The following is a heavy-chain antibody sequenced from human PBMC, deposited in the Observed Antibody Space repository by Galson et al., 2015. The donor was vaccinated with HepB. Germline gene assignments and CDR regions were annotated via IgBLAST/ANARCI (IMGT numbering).Heavy chain of an antibody. CDR2: ISYDGSNK. D-gene: IGHD2-2*01. V-gene: IGHV3-30*18. CDR1: GFTFSSYG. J-gene: IGHJ4*02. CDR3: AKDQIVVVPAANMAFDY. Sequence: SLRLSCAASGFTFSSYGMHWVRQAPGKGLEWVAVISYDGSNKYYADSVKGRFTIPRDNSKNTLYLQMNSLRAEDTAVYYCAKDQIVVVPAANMAFDYWGQGTLVTVSS.